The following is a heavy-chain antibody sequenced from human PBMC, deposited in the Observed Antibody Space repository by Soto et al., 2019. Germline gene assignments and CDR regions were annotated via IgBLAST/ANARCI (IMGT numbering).Heavy chain of an antibody. V-gene: IGHV6-1*01. D-gene: IGHD3-10*01. J-gene: IGHJ6*02. CDR2: TYYRSKWYN. Sequence: PSQPLSPTFAISGDSVSSNSAAWDWIRQSPSRGLEWLGRTYYRSKWYNDYAVSVKSRITINPDTSKNQFSLQLNSLTPEDTAVYYCARTARITMVRGAPAYYYYGMDVWGQGTTVTVSS. CDR1: GDSVSSNSAA. CDR3: ARTARITMVRGAPAYYYYGMDV.